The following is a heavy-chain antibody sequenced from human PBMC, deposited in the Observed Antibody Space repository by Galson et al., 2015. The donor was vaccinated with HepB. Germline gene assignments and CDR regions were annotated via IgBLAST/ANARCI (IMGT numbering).Heavy chain of an antibody. Sequence: SLRLSCAASGFTFSSYAMHWVRQAPGKGLEWVAVISYDGSNKYYADSVKGRFTISRDNSKNTLYLQMNSLRAEDTAVYYCASEYDVWSGKGSTYYYYGMDVWGQGTTVTVSS. CDR2: ISYDGSNK. D-gene: IGHD3-3*01. J-gene: IGHJ6*02. CDR3: ASEYDVWSGKGSTYYYYGMDV. V-gene: IGHV3-30*04. CDR1: GFTFSSYA.